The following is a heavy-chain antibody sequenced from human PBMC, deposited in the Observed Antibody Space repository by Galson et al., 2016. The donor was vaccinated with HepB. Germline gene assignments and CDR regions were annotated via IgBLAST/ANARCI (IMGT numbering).Heavy chain of an antibody. CDR2: INPSGTSR. Sequence: SVKVSCKASGYTFTKYWMHWVRQAPGQGLEWMGLINPSGTSRRYAEKFQGRVTLIRDTSTSTDYMELSSLRSEDTAVYYCARDNSMMETSWWFDPWGQGTLVTVPS. J-gene: IGHJ5*02. CDR1: GYTFTKYW. V-gene: IGHV1-46*01. D-gene: IGHD3-22*01. CDR3: ARDNSMMETSWWFDP.